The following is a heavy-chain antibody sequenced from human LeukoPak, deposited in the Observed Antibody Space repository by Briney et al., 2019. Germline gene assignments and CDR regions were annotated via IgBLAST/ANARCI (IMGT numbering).Heavy chain of an antibody. J-gene: IGHJ4*02. V-gene: IGHV1-18*01. CDR2: ISTYNANT. D-gene: IGHD5-18*01. CDR1: GYSFTSYG. Sequence: ASVKVSCKASGYSFTSYGISWVRQAPGQGLEWMGWISTYNANTNYALKLQGRVTLTTDTSTSTAYMELRSLRSDDTAVYYCARNFVDTAIDYWGQGALVTVSS. CDR3: ARNFVDTAIDY.